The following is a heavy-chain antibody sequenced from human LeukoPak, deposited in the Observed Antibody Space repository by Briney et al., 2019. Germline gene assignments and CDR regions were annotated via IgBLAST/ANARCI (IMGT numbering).Heavy chain of an antibody. Sequence: GGSLRLSCAASGFTFSSYGMHWVRQAPGKGLEWVAVISYDGSNKYYADSVKGRFTISRDNSKNTLYPQMNSLRAEDTAVYYCAKEYSSGWSNYYYGMDVWGKGTTVTVSS. J-gene: IGHJ6*04. CDR1: GFTFSSYG. CDR3: AKEYSSGWSNYYYGMDV. V-gene: IGHV3-30*18. D-gene: IGHD6-19*01. CDR2: ISYDGSNK.